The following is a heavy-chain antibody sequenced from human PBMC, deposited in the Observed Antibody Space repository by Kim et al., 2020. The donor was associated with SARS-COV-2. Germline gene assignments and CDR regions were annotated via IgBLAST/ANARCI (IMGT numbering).Heavy chain of an antibody. D-gene: IGHD1-26*01. CDR2: ISYDGSNK. CDR1: GFTFSSYA. CDR3: AKEDGSYYYYYYGMDV. Sequence: GGSLRLSCAASGFTFSSYAMHWVRQAPGKGLEWVAVISYDGSNKYYVDSVKGRFTISRDNSKNTLYLQMNSLRAEDTAVYYCAKEDGSYYYYYYGMDVWGQGTPVTVSS. J-gene: IGHJ6*02. V-gene: IGHV3-30*04.